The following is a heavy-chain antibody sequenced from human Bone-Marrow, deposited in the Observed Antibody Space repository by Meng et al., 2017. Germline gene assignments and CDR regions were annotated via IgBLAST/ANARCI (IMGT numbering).Heavy chain of an antibody. V-gene: IGHV3-48*04. Sequence: GESLKISCAASGSTFSNAWMTWVRQAPGKGLEWVSYISSSGSTIYYADSVKGRFTISRDNAKNSLYLQMNSLRAEDTAVYYCARDDVGATAVDYWGQGTLVTVSS. CDR2: ISSSGSTI. D-gene: IGHD1-26*01. CDR1: GSTFSNAW. CDR3: ARDDVGATAVDY. J-gene: IGHJ4*02.